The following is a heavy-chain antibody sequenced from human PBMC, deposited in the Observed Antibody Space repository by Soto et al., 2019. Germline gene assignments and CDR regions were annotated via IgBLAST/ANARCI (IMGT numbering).Heavy chain of an antibody. CDR2: IIVAFGSA. Sequence: QVQLVQSGAEVKKPGSSVKVSCKASGGTFSNYALSWVRQAPGQGLEWMGGIIVAFGSANYAQKCQGRVAITADDSTRTLYMEMRSLSSEDRAVYYCSFDYCSGGSCYSCFGAWGKGTLVTVSS. CDR1: GGTFSNYA. CDR3: SFDYCSGGSCYSCFGA. D-gene: IGHD2-15*01. V-gene: IGHV1-69*01. J-gene: IGHJ5*02.